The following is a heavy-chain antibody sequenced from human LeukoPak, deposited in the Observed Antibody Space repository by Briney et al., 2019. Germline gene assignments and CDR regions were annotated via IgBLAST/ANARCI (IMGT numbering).Heavy chain of an antibody. CDR2: IWYDGSNK. J-gene: IGHJ3*02. Sequence: GRSLRLSCAASGFTFSSYGMHWVRQAPGKGLERVALIWYDGSNKYYADSVKGRFTISRDNSKNTLYLQMNSLRAEDTAVYYCARDADEYCSSTTCRGGSFDIWGQGTMVTVSS. D-gene: IGHD2-2*01. CDR1: GFTFSSYG. CDR3: ARDADEYCSSTTCRGGSFDI. V-gene: IGHV3-33*01.